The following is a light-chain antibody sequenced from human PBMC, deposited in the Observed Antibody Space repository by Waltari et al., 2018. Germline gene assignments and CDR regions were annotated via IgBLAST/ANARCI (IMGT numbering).Light chain of an antibody. CDR1: QSVLFSSNNKNY. J-gene: IGKJ1*01. V-gene: IGKV4-1*01. Sequence: DIVMTQSPDSLAVSLGERATINCKSSQSVLFSSNNKNYLAWYQKKPGQPPKLLIYWASTREPGVPDRFSGSGSGTDFTLTINSLQAEDVAVYYCQQYYTTPRTFGQGTKVEIK. CDR2: WAS. CDR3: QQYYTTPRT.